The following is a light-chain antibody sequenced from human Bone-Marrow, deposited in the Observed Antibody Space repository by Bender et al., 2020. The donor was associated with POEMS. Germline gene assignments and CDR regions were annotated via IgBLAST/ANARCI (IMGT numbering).Light chain of an antibody. CDR2: DVN. CDR1: SSDVGSYNY. CDR3: CSYAGSSTWV. J-gene: IGLJ3*02. Sequence: QSALTQPRSVSGSPGQSVTISCTGTSSDVGSYNYVSWYQQHPDKVPKLMIYDVNKRPSGVSNRFSASKSGNTASLTISGLQAEDEADYYCCSYAGSSTWVFGGGTKLTVL. V-gene: IGLV2-23*02.